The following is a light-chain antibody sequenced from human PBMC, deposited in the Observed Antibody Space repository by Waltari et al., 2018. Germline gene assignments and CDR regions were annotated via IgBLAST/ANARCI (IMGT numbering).Light chain of an antibody. V-gene: IGLV2-14*03. J-gene: IGLJ2*01. CDR1: SSDVGGYNS. CDR3: SSSTSSSTLV. Sequence: QSALTQPASVSGSPGQSITISCTGTSSDVGGYNSLSWYQQHPGKAPKLMIYDVTNRPSGVSNRCAGSKSGDTASLTICGLQAEDAADYFCSSSTSSSTLVFGAGTMLTVL. CDR2: DVT.